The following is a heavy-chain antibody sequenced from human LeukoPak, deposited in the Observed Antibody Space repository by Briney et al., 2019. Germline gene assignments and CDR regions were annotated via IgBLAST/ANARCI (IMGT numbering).Heavy chain of an antibody. V-gene: IGHV1-46*01. Sequence: ASVKVSCKASGYTFTNFCMHWVRQAPGQGLEWMGVINPSGGSTSYAQKFQGRVTMTRDTSTSTVYMELSSLRSEDTAVYYCARDDNGDNWFDPWGQGTLVTVSS. CDR2: INPSGGST. J-gene: IGHJ5*02. D-gene: IGHD4-17*01. CDR3: ARDDNGDNWFDP. CDR1: GYTFTNFC.